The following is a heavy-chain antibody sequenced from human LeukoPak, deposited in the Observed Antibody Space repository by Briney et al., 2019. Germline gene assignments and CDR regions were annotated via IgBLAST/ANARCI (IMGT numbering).Heavy chain of an antibody. CDR1: GFIVSNAW. V-gene: IGHV3-30*02. D-gene: IGHD3-10*01. CDR2: IRYDGSNK. Sequence: GGSLRLSCAASGFIVSNAWMSWVRQAPGKGLEWVAFIRYDGSNKYYADSVKGRFTISRDNSKNTLYLQMNSLRAEDTAVYYCAKDREFGDWGQGTLVTVSS. CDR3: AKDREFGD. J-gene: IGHJ4*02.